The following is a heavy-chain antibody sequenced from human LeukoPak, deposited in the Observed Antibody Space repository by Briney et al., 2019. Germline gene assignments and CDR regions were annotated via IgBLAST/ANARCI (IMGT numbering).Heavy chain of an antibody. Sequence: KASETLSLTCTVSGGSISSSYWSWIRQPPGKGLEWIGYIYTSGSTNYNPSLKSRVTISVDTSKNQFSLKLSSVTAADTAVYYCARHRVRQLAYFDYWGQGTLVTVSS. J-gene: IGHJ4*02. V-gene: IGHV4-4*09. D-gene: IGHD6-13*01. CDR3: ARHRVRQLAYFDY. CDR1: GGSISSSY. CDR2: IYTSGST.